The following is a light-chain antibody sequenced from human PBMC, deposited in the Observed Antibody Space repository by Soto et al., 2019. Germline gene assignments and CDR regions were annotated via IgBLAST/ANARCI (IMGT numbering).Light chain of an antibody. Sequence: EIVLTQSPGTVSLSPGERATLSCRASQSVSSNYLAWYQPKLGQAPRLLIYGASSRATGIPDRFSGSGSGTDFTLTISRLEPEDFAVYYCQQYGSPTWTFGQGTKVDIK. CDR1: QSVSSNY. CDR3: QQYGSPTWT. V-gene: IGKV3-20*01. CDR2: GAS. J-gene: IGKJ1*01.